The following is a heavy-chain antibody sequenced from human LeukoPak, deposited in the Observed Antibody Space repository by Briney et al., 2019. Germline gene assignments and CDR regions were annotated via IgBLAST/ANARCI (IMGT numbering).Heavy chain of an antibody. V-gene: IGHV3-53*01. J-gene: IGHJ4*02. CDR3: ARVPPLDY. CDR1: GFTVSSNY. Sequence: GGSLRLSCAASGFTVSSNYMSWVRQAPGKGLEWVSVICSGGSTFYADSVKGRFTISRDNAKNSLYLQMNSLRAEDTAVYYCARVPPLDYWGQGTLVTVSS. CDR2: ICSGGST.